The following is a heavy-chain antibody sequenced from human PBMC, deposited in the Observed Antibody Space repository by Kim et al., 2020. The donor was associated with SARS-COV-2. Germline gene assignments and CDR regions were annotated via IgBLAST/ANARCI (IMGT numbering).Heavy chain of an antibody. CDR2: SCSST. V-gene: IGHV3-23*01. CDR3: ARGYSNS. Sequence: SCSSTYYADSVKGRFTISRDNSRNTLYLQMNSLRAEDTAVYYCARGYSNSWGQGTLVTVSS. D-gene: IGHD6-13*01. J-gene: IGHJ4*02.